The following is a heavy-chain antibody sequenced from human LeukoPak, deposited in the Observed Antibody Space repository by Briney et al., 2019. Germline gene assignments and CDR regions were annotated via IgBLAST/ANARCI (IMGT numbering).Heavy chain of an antibody. CDR1: GCTLTELS. CDR2: FDPEDGET. CDR3: ATAGYSRSGNWFDP. J-gene: IGHJ5*02. D-gene: IGHD6-6*01. V-gene: IGHV1-24*01. Sequence: ASVKVSCKVSGCTLTELSMHWVRQAPGKGLEWMGGFDPEDGETIYAQKFQGRVTMTEDTSTDTAYMELISLRSEDTAVYYCATAGYSRSGNWFDPWGQGTLVTVSS.